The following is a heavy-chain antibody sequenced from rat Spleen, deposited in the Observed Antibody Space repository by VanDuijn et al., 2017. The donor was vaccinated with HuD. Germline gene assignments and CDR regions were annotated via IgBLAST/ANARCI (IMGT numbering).Heavy chain of an antibody. CDR2: ITNAAGKV. J-gene: IGHJ4*01. CDR3: ARPDGYTYVMDA. D-gene: IGHD1-4*01. Sequence: EVQLVESGGDLVQPGRSVRLSCAASGFTFNNYWMTWIRQAPGKGLEWVASITNAAGKVYYPDSVKGRFTISRDNAKSTLYLQMDSLRSEDTATYYCARPDGYTYVMDAWGQGASVTVSS. V-gene: IGHV5-31*01. CDR1: GFTFNNYW.